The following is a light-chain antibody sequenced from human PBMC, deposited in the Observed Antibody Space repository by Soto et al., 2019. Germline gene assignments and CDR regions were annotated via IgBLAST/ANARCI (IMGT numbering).Light chain of an antibody. CDR3: QRYGSSPWT. CDR1: QSVSSSY. V-gene: IGKV3-20*01. Sequence: EIVLTQSPGTLSLSPGERATLSCRASQSVSSSYLAWYQQKPGQAPRLLIYGASSRATGIPDRFSVSGSGTDFTLTISRLEPEEFAGYYCQRYGSSPWTFGQGTKVEIK. CDR2: GAS. J-gene: IGKJ1*01.